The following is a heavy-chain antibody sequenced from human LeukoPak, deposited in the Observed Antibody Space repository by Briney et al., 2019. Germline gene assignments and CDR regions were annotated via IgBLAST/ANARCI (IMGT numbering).Heavy chain of an antibody. V-gene: IGHV1-58*01. CDR1: GFSLTDSA. J-gene: IGHJ4*02. Sequence: SVKVSCKASGFSLTDSAVQGVRQARGQRLEWIGLIVVGTGNTNYAQNFQERVAISRDMSTDTAYMELSNLRPDDTAVYYCTAGPEDDYWGQGTLVTVSS. CDR3: TAGPEDDY. CDR2: IVVGTGNT.